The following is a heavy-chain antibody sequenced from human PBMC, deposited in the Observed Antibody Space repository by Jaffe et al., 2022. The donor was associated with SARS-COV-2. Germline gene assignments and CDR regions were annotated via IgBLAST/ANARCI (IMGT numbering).Heavy chain of an antibody. CDR2: ISSNGGST. CDR3: VKGGDDYYYGMDV. D-gene: IGHD3-16*01. V-gene: IGHV3-64D*09. CDR1: GFTFSSYA. J-gene: IGHJ6*02. Sequence: EVQLVESGGGLVQPGGSLRLSCSASGFTFSSYAMHWVRQAPGKGLEYVSAISSNGGSTYYADSVKGRFTISRDNSKNTLYLQMSSLRAEDTAVYYCVKGGDDYYYGMDVWGQGTTVTVSS.